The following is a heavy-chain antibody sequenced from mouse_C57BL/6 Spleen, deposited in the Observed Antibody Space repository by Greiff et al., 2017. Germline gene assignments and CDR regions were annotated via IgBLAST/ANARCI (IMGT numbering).Heavy chain of an antibody. CDR3: ALYYSNYAYYAMDY. D-gene: IGHD2-5*01. J-gene: IGHJ4*01. Sequence: VQLQQPGAELAKPGASVKLSCKASGYTFTSYWMHWVKQRPGQGLEWIGYINPSSGYTKYNQKFKDKATLTADKSSSTAYMQLSSLTYEDSAVYYCALYYSNYAYYAMDYWGQGTSVTVSS. CDR2: INPSSGYT. V-gene: IGHV1-7*01. CDR1: GYTFTSYW.